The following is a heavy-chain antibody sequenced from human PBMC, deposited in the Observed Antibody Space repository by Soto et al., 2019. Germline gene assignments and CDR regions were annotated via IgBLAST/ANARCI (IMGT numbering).Heavy chain of an antibody. D-gene: IGHD2-21*01. J-gene: IGHJ6*03. Sequence: SETLSLTCTVSGGSVSSGSYYWSWIRQPPGKGLEWIGYIYYSGSTNYNPSLKSRVTISVDTSKNQFYLKLSSVTAADTAVYYCARFLPLAYCGGDCYSRDYYYYYYMDVWGKGTTVTVSS. CDR1: GGSVSSGSYY. CDR2: IYYSGST. V-gene: IGHV4-61*01. CDR3: ARFLPLAYCGGDCYSRDYYYYYYMDV.